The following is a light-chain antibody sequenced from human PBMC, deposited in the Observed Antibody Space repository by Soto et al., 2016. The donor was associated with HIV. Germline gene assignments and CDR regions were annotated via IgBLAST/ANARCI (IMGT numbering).Light chain of an antibody. Sequence: SYELTQPPSVSVAPRETARITCGGHNIGSRSVHWYQQKPGQAPVLVVYDDSDRPSGIPERFSGSSSGTTVTLTISGVQAEDEADYYCQSADSSGTSWVFGGGTKLTVL. CDR3: QSADSSGTSWV. CDR1: NIGSRS. J-gene: IGLJ3*02. V-gene: IGLV3-21*02. CDR2: DDS.